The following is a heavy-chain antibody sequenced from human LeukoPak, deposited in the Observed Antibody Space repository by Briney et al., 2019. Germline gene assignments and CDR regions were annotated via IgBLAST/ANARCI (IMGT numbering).Heavy chain of an antibody. J-gene: IGHJ4*02. Sequence: PSETLSLTCTVSGGSISSYYWSWIRQPPGKGLEWIGYIYYSGSTNYNPSLKSRVTISVDTSKNQFSLKLSSVTAADTAVYYCARHYSSGYHYWGQGTLVTVSS. CDR1: GGSISSYY. CDR2: IYYSGST. V-gene: IGHV4-59*08. D-gene: IGHD3-22*01. CDR3: ARHYSSGYHY.